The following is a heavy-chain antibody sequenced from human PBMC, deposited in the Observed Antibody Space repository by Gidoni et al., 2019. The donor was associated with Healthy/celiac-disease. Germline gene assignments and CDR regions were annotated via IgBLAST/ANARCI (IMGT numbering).Heavy chain of an antibody. CDR2: IYYSGSP. V-gene: IGHV4-39*01. Sequence: TCTVSGGSISSSSYYWGWIRQPPGKGLEWIGSIYYSGSPYDNPSLKSLVPISVETSKNPFSLKLSSVTAAAPAVYYCARYSTTVTTNFDYWGQVTLVTVSS. J-gene: IGHJ4*02. CDR3: ARYSTTVTTNFDY. CDR1: GGSISSSSYY. D-gene: IGHD4-17*01.